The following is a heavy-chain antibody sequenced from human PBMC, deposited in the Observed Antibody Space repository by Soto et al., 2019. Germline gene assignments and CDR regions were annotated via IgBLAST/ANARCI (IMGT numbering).Heavy chain of an antibody. Sequence: QVPLVESGGGVVQPGRSLRLSCAASGFTFSSYGMHWVRQAPGKGLEWVAVISYDGSNKYYADSVKGRFTISRDNSKNSLYLQMNSLRAEDTAVYYCVKILQLGDYAYYYYGMDVWGQGTTVTVSS. J-gene: IGHJ6*02. CDR1: GFTFSSYG. CDR3: VKILQLGDYAYYYYGMDV. D-gene: IGHD4-17*01. V-gene: IGHV3-30*18. CDR2: ISYDGSNK.